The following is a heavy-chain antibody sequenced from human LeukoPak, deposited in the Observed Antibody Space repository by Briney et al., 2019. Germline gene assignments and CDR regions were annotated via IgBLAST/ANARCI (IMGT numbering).Heavy chain of an antibody. V-gene: IGHV4-59*01. J-gene: IGHJ5*02. CDR1: GGSISGYY. D-gene: IGHD3-10*01. Sequence: PSETLSLTCTVSGGSISGYYWSWIRQPPGKGLEWIAYIYSSGSTSYNPSLKSRVTISVDTSKNQFSLRLISVTAADTAVYYCARDRHGSGSAHSFDPWGQGILVTVSS. CDR3: ARDRHGSGSAHSFDP. CDR2: IYSSGST.